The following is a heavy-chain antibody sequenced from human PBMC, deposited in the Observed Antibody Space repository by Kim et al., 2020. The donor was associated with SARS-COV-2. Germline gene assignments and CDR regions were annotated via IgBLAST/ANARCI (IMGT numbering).Heavy chain of an antibody. J-gene: IGHJ2*01. CDR1: GFTFSSYA. CDR3: ARVGDYDYIWGSYPKADADWYFEL. V-gene: IGHV3-23*01. D-gene: IGHD3-16*02. CDR2: ISGSGGST. Sequence: GGSLRLSCAASGFTFSSYAMSWVRQAPGKGREWVSAISGSGGSTYYADSVKGRFTISRDNSKNTLYLQMNSLRAEDTAVYYCARVGDYDYIWGSYPKADADWYFELWGRGTLVTVSS.